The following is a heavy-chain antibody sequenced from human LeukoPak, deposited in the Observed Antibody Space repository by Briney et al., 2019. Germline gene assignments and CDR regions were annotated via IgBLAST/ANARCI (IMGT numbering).Heavy chain of an antibody. D-gene: IGHD6-13*01. CDR1: GYTFTSYG. CDR3: ARVEDGYSSSWFPS. J-gene: IGHJ4*02. V-gene: IGHV1-18*01. Sequence: ASVKVSCKASGYTFTSYGISWVRQAPGQGLEWMGWISAYNGNTDYAQKLQGRVTMTTDSSTSTAYMELRSLRSDDTAVYYCARVEDGYSSSWFPSWGQGTLVTVSS. CDR2: ISAYNGNT.